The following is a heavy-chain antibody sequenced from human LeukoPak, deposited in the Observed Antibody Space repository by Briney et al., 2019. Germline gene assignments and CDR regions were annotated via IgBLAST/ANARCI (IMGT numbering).Heavy chain of an antibody. D-gene: IGHD3-22*01. V-gene: IGHV4-39*07. Sequence: SETLSLTCTVSGGSIRSSSHYWGWIRQPPGEGLEWIGIIYHSGTTYYNASLKSRVTISVDTSKNQFSLKVTSVTAADTAVYYCARAVGYYFDSSGPSKAFDYWGQGTLVTVSS. CDR2: IYHSGTT. CDR3: ARAVGYYFDSSGPSKAFDY. J-gene: IGHJ4*02. CDR1: GGSIRSSSHY.